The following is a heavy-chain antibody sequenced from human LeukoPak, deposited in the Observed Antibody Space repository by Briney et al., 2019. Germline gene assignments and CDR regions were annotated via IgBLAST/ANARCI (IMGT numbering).Heavy chain of an antibody. D-gene: IGHD2-15*01. CDR1: GGSIRSSSYY. V-gene: IGHV4-39*01. CDR2: IYYSGST. J-gene: IGHJ4*02. Sequence: SETLSLTCTVSGGSIRSSSYYWGWIRQPPGKGLEWIGHIYYSGSTYYNPSLESRVTISVDTSKSQFSLNLSSVTAADTAVYYCARLRVYCSGASCYSFDYWGQGTLVTASS. CDR3: ARLRVYCSGASCYSFDY.